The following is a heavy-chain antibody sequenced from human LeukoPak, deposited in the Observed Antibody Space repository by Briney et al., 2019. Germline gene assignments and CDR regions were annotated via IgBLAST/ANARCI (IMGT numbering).Heavy chain of an antibody. Sequence: SETLSLTCTVSGGSISSYYWSWIRQPPGKGLEWIGYMSHSGSTNYNPSLKSRVTMSIDTSKNQFSLRLSSVTAADTAVYYCTRTYSSSSIDYWGQGALVTVSS. CDR1: GGSISSYY. D-gene: IGHD6-6*01. CDR3: TRTYSSSSIDY. J-gene: IGHJ4*02. V-gene: IGHV4-59*01. CDR2: MSHSGST.